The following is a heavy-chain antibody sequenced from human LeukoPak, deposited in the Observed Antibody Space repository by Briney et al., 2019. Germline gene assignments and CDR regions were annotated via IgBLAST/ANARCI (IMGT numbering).Heavy chain of an antibody. V-gene: IGHV7-4-1*02. CDR1: GYIFSDYG. J-gene: IGHJ4*02. CDR3: ARGRIGAYYYDSSGY. D-gene: IGHD3-22*01. Sequence: ASVKVSCKASGYIFSDYGINWVRQAPGQGLEWMGWISTTTGNPTYAQGFAGRFVFSLATSVSTAYLQINSLRADDTAVYYCARGRIGAYYYDSSGYWGQGTLVTVSS. CDR2: ISTTTGNP.